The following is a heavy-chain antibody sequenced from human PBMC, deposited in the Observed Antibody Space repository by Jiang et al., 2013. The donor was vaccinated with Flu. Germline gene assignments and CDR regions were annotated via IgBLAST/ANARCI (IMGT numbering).Heavy chain of an antibody. CDR3: ARSDYGEFDY. CDR1: GYTFTNYD. Sequence: SGAEVKKPGASVRVSCKTSGYTFTNYDINWVRQATGQGLEWMGWVNPNSGNTGYGQKFQGRVTMTKITSVNTVYMELSSLRSEDTAIYYCARSDYGEFDYWGQGTLVTVSS. CDR2: VNPNSGNT. D-gene: IGHD3-16*01. J-gene: IGHJ4*02. V-gene: IGHV1-8*01.